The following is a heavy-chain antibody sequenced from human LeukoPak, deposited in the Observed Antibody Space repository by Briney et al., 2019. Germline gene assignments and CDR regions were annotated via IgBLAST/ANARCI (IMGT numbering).Heavy chain of an antibody. D-gene: IGHD3-3*01. CDR2: MNPNSGNT. V-gene: IGHV1-8*03. Sequence: GASVKVSCKASGYTFTSYDINWVRQATGQGLEWMGWMNPNSGNTGYAQKFQGRVTITRNTSISTAYMELSSLRSEDTAVYYCARNGYYDFWSGYYMGNRNYYYMDVWGKGTTVTVSS. CDR3: ARNGYYDFWSGYYMGNRNYYYMDV. J-gene: IGHJ6*03. CDR1: GYTFTSYD.